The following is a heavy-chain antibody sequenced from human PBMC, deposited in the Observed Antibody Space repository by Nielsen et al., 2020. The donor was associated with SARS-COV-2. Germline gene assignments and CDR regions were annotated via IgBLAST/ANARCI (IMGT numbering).Heavy chain of an antibody. Sequence: GESLKISCAASEFTFSNYAMSWVRQAPGKGLEWISVIYSGGSSTYYADSVKGRSTISRDKSKNTLYLHLNSLRAEDTALYYCARDLNGGNLDAFDIWGQGTMVTVSS. CDR3: ARDLNGGNLDAFDI. V-gene: IGHV3-23*03. CDR2: IYSGGSST. J-gene: IGHJ3*02. D-gene: IGHD4-23*01. CDR1: EFTFSNYA.